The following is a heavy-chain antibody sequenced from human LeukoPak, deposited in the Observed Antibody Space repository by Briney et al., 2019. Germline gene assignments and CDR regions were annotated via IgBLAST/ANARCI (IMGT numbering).Heavy chain of an antibody. CDR1: GFTFDDYA. Sequence: PGGSLRLSCAASGFTFDDYAMHWVRQAPGKGLEWVSGISWNSGSIAYADSVKGRFTISRDNAKNSLYLQMNSLRPEDTAVYYCASIWFGESSLAAGNVDMDVWGKGTTVTVSS. D-gene: IGHD3-10*01. V-gene: IGHV3-9*01. J-gene: IGHJ6*03. CDR3: ASIWFGESSLAAGNVDMDV. CDR2: ISWNSGSI.